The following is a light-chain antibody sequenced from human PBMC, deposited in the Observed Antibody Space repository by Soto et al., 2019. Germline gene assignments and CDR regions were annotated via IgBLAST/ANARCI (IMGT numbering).Light chain of an antibody. J-gene: IGKJ1*01. V-gene: IGKV3-20*01. CDR1: QSVSSY. CDR2: GAS. Sequence: EIVLTQSPATLSLSPGERATLYCRASQSVSSYLAWYQQSPGQAPRLLIQGASSRATGIPDRFTGSGSGTVFPLAINRLEPEDFAVYYCQQYGGMWTFGQGTKVDIK. CDR3: QQYGGMWT.